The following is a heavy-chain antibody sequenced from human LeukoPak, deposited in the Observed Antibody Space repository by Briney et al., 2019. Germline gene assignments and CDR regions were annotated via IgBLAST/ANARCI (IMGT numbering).Heavy chain of an antibody. J-gene: IGHJ2*01. CDR2: INHSGST. CDR3: ARAAYDSSGYYYSGWYFDL. V-gene: IGHV4-34*01. Sequence: SETLSLTCAVYGGSFSGYYWSWIRQPPGKGLEWIGEINHSGSTNYNPSLKSRVTISVDTSKNQFSLKLSSVTAADTAVYYCARAAYDSSGYYYSGWYFDLWGRGTLVTVSS. CDR1: GGSFSGYY. D-gene: IGHD3-22*01.